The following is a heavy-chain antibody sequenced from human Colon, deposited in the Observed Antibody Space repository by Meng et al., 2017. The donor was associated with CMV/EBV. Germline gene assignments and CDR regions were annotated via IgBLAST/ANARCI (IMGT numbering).Heavy chain of an antibody. CDR1: GFSFSSSE. Sequence: GESLKISCAASGFSFSSSEMNWVRQAPGKGLEWVSYISSGGVTINYADSVKGRFTISRDNAKNSLYLQMNSLRAEDTAIYYCARVLSGTRYKEGGNYYGMDVWGQGTTVTVSS. J-gene: IGHJ6*02. CDR2: ISSGGVTI. V-gene: IGHV3-48*03. D-gene: IGHD2-2*01. CDR3: ARVLSGTRYKEGGNYYGMDV.